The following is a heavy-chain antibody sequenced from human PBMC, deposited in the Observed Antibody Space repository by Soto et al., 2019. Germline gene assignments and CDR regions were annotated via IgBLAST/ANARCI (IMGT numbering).Heavy chain of an antibody. CDR1: GFTFSSYS. J-gene: IGHJ4*02. CDR2: ISSSSSYI. V-gene: IGHV3-21*01. CDR3: ARPGIAVDDY. Sequence: GESLKISCAASGFTFSSYSMNWVRQAPGKGLEWVSSISSSSSYIYYADSVKGRFTISRDNAKNSLYLQMNSLRAEDTAVYYCARPGIAVDDYWGQGTLVTVSS. D-gene: IGHD6-19*01.